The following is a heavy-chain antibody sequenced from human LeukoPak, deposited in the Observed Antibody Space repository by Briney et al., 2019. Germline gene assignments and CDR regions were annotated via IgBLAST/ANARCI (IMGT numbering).Heavy chain of an antibody. D-gene: IGHD1-1*01. CDR2: MCYDGKT. CDR1: AGSVGISPYC. J-gene: IGHJ4*02. V-gene: IGHV4-39*01. CDR3: ARWKVGADFIDY. Sequence: SETLSLTCSVSAGSVGISPYCWDWIRQPPGKGLEWIGGMCYDGKTYYTASLESRVTVSVDMSENQFSLNLHSVTAADTAVYFCARWKVGADFIDYWAQGALVTVSS.